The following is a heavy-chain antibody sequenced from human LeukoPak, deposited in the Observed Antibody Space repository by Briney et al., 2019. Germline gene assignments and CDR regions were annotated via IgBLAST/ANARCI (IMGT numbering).Heavy chain of an antibody. V-gene: IGHV3-48*03. CDR2: TSFSGSTT. Sequence: GGSLRLSFVASGFTFSNYEIIWVRQAPGKGLEWISYTSFSGSTTNYADSVKGRFTISRDNDKNSLYLQMNSLSGEDTAVYYCARNGGGLGYWGQGTLVTVSS. CDR1: GFTFSNYE. D-gene: IGHD2-21*01. CDR3: ARNGGGLGY. J-gene: IGHJ4*02.